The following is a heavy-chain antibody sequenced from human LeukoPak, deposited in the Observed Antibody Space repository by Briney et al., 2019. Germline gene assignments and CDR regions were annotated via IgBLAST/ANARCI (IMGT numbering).Heavy chain of an antibody. Sequence: PGGSLRLSCAVSGFTFSSYGMHWVRQAPGKGLEWVAVIWYDGSNKYYADSVKGRFTISRDNSKNTLYLQMNSLRAEDTAVYYCARDRLYCSGGSCYPIFDYWGQGTLVTVSS. J-gene: IGHJ4*02. V-gene: IGHV3-33*01. CDR2: IWYDGSNK. CDR3: ARDRLYCSGGSCYPIFDY. D-gene: IGHD2-15*01. CDR1: GFTFSSYG.